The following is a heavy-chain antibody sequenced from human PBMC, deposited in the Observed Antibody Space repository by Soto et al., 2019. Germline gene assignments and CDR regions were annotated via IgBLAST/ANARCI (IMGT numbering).Heavy chain of an antibody. J-gene: IGHJ5*02. V-gene: IGHV4-31*03. Sequence: PSETLSLTCTVSGGSINSGDYYWSWVRQLPGEGLEWIGFISYSGSTYYNPSLESRVTISLDTSKNQFSLELNSVTAADSAVYYCAREVSPNSRGWYTVLVRWFDPWGQGTLVTAPQ. CDR3: AREVSPNSRGWYTVLVRWFDP. D-gene: IGHD6-19*01. CDR2: ISYSGST. CDR1: GGSINSGDYY.